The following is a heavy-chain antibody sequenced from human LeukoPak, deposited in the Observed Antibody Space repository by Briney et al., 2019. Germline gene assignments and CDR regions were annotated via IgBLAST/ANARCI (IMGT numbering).Heavy chain of an antibody. CDR3: ARLVGATYFDY. J-gene: IGHJ4*02. D-gene: IGHD1-26*01. CDR1: GDSISSYY. Sequence: SETLSLTCTVSGDSISSYYWSWIRQPPGQGLEWIGYIHHSGSTDYNPSLRGRVIMSVDMSKNQFSLKLSSVTAADTAVYYCARLVGATYFDYWGQGTLVTVSS. CDR2: IHHSGST. V-gene: IGHV4-59*08.